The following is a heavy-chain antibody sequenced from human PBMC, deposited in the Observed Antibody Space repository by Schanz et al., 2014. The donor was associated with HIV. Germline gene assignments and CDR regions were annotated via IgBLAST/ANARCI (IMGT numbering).Heavy chain of an antibody. CDR1: GYTFSNYD. D-gene: IGHD1-26*01. CDR2: MNPNSGNT. Sequence: QVQLVQSGAEVKKPGASVKVSCKASGYTFSNYDINWVRQATGQGLEWMGWMNPNSGNTGYAQKFQGRVTMTRNTSISTAYMELSSLTSEDTAVYYCARGGGSGSYFAGYHFDYWGQGTLVTVSS. J-gene: IGHJ4*02. V-gene: IGHV1-8*01. CDR3: ARGGGSGSYFAGYHFDY.